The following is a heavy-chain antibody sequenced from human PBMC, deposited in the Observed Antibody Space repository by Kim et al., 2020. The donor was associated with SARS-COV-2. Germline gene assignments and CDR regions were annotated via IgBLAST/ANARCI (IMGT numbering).Heavy chain of an antibody. CDR3: ARENADYVNFDY. Sequence: IYNADSVKDRFTISRDNAKNALYLQMHSLRVEDTAVYYCARENADYVNFDYWGQGTLVTVSS. D-gene: IGHD4-17*01. V-gene: IGHV3-11*04. CDR2: I. J-gene: IGHJ4*02.